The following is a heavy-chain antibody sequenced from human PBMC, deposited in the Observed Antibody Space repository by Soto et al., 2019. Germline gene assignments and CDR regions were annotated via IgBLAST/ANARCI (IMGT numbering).Heavy chain of an antibody. CDR2: ISYDGSNK. CDR1: GFTFSSYG. Sequence: QVQLVESGGGVVQPGRSLRLSCAVSGFTFSSYGMHWVRQAPGKGLEWVAVISYDGSNKYFADSVKGRFTISRDNSKNTPYLQMNSLRVEETDGYYCAKLQKWDGFDYWGQGTLVTVSS. D-gene: IGHD1-26*01. J-gene: IGHJ4*02. V-gene: IGHV3-30*18. CDR3: AKLQKWDGFDY.